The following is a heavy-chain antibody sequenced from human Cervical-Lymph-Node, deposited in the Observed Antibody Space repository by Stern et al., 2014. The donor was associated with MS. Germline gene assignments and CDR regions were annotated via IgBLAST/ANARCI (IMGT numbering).Heavy chain of an antibody. D-gene: IGHD1-1*01. CDR2: INPNSGTT. J-gene: IGHJ5*02. V-gene: IGHV1-46*03. Sequence: QVQLGQSGAEVKKPGASVNVSCEASGFSFTTHYMHWIRQAPGEGLEWVGMINPNSGTTSYARQFQGRVIITRDTSTSTIYMELTGLRSEDTALYFCTRVQRERRALDHFDPWGQGTLVTVS. CDR1: GFSFTTHY. CDR3: TRVQRERRALDHFDP.